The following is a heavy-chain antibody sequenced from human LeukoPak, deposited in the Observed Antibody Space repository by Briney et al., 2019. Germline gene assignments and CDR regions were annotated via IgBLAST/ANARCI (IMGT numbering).Heavy chain of an antibody. CDR3: ASGDTAMVNDY. D-gene: IGHD5-18*01. J-gene: IGHJ4*02. CDR1: GGTFSSYA. CDR2: IIPILGIA. Sequence: ASVKVSCKASGGTFSSYAISWVRQAPGQGLEWMGRIIPILGIANYAQKFQGRVTITADKSTSTAYMELSSLRSEDTAVYYCASGDTAMVNDYWGQGTLVTVSS. V-gene: IGHV1-69*04.